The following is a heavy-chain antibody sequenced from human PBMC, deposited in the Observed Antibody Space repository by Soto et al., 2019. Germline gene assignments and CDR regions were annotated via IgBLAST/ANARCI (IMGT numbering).Heavy chain of an antibody. D-gene: IGHD2-2*01. V-gene: IGHV3-33*01. CDR2: IWYDGTKK. CDR1: GFPFSSFG. CDR3: ARRYCSTTSCYLIDH. Sequence: PGGSLRLSCATSGFPFSSFGMHWVRRAPGNGLEWVAVIWYDGTKKYYADSVKGRFTISRDNSNNTLYLQMNSLRAEDTAVYYCARRYCSTTSCYLIDHWGQGALVTV. J-gene: IGHJ4*02.